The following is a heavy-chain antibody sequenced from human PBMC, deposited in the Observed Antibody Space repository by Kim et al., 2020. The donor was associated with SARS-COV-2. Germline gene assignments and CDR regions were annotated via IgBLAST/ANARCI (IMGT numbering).Heavy chain of an antibody. CDR3: AKQPIVGATSVAQARGGYFDY. J-gene: IGHJ4*02. Sequence: FTISRDNSKNTLYLQMNSLRAEDTAVYYCAKQPIVGATSVAQARGGYFDYWGQGTLVTVSS. D-gene: IGHD1-26*01. V-gene: IGHV3-23*01.